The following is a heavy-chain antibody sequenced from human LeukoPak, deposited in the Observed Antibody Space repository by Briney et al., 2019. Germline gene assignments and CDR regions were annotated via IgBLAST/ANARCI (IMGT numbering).Heavy chain of an antibody. D-gene: IGHD6-13*01. CDR2: IGTYNANT. V-gene: IGHV1-18*01. J-gene: IGHJ4*02. Sequence: GASVKVSCQASGYTFNSYGIRWVRQAPGQGLEWMGWIGTYNANTNYAQKLQGRVTMPTDTSTSTAYMELRSLRSDDTAVYYCARDRPSSWTIPPDYWGQGTLVTVSS. CDR1: GYTFNSYG. CDR3: ARDRPSSWTIPPDY.